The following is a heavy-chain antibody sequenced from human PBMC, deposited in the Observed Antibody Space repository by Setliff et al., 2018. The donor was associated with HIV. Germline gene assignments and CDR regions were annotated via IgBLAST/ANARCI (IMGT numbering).Heavy chain of an antibody. D-gene: IGHD3-3*01. Sequence: ETLSLSCAASGFTFSSYWMSWVRQAPGKGLEWVANIKQDGSEKYYVDSVKGRFTISRDNAKNSLYLQMNSLRAEDTAVYYCARDGDFWSGCLDYWGQGTLGTVSS. CDR2: IKQDGSEK. CDR1: GFTFSSYW. CDR3: ARDGDFWSGCLDY. J-gene: IGHJ4*02. V-gene: IGHV3-7*03.